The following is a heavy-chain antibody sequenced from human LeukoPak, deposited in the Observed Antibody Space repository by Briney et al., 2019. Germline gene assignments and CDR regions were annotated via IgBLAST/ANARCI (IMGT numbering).Heavy chain of an antibody. CDR3: ARDPGYCSGGSCQSSGGGP. CDR2: ISSSSTYI. V-gene: IGHV3-21*01. D-gene: IGHD2-15*01. Sequence: GGSLRLSCAASGFTFSSYSMNWVRQAPGKGLEWVSSISSSSTYIYYADSVKGRFTISRDNAKNSLYLQMNSLRAEDTAVYYCARDPGYCSGGSCQSSGGGPWGQGTLVTVSS. J-gene: IGHJ5*02. CDR1: GFTFSSYS.